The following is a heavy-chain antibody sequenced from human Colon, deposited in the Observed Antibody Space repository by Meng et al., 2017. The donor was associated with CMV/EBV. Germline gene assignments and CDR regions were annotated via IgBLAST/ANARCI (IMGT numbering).Heavy chain of an antibody. Sequence: CQASGYTFTDYYMHWVRQAPGQGLEWMGRINLNSGGTDYAQKFQGRVTMTRDTSISTAYMDLSWLKSDDTAVYYCARGGERGHQTLDPWGQGALVTVSS. V-gene: IGHV1-2*06. CDR1: GYTFTDYY. D-gene: IGHD1-1*01. CDR3: ARGGERGHQTLDP. CDR2: INLNSGGT. J-gene: IGHJ5*02.